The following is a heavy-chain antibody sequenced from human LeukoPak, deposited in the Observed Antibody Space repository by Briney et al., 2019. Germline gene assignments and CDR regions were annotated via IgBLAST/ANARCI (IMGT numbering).Heavy chain of an antibody. CDR2: SRSTTKSLTT. CDR1: GLPLSVHY. J-gene: IGHJ3*01. V-gene: IGHV3-72*01. D-gene: IGHD2-2*01. CDR3: ARDGGTGSNTAFDL. Sequence: GGSLRLSCTASGLPLSVHYIHWAREAPGKGREWVGRSRSTTKSLTTECAASVKGRFTISRDDSKISLFLQMNTLRTEDTAVYFCARDGGTGSNTAFDLWGQGTMVTVSS.